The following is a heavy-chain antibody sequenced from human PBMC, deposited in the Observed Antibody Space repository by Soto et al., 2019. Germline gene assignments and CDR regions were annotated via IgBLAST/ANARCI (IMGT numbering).Heavy chain of an antibody. CDR1: GGSISSGVYS. Sequence: SLSCAFYGGSISSGVYSWSWIRRPPGKGLELIGYIYHRVSTYYNPSLNSRVTLSVDRSKNQFSLKLSSVTAADTAVYYCARGNSSASNFHXWGQGTRVTGSX. J-gene: IGHJ4*02. D-gene: IGHD1-1*01. V-gene: IGHV4-30-2*01. CDR3: ARGNSSASNFHX. CDR2: IYHRVST.